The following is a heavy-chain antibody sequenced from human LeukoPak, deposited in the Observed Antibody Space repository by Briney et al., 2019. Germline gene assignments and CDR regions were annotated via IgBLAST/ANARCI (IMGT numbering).Heavy chain of an antibody. J-gene: IGHJ3*02. Sequence: GGSLRLSCEVSGFTFSSSWMHWVRQAPGKGLVWVSRINTDGSSTYYADSVKGRFTISRDNSKNTLYLQMNSLRAEDTAVYYCAREGVVNDAFDIWGQGTMVTVSS. CDR2: INTDGSST. CDR1: GFTFSSSW. V-gene: IGHV3-74*01. CDR3: AREGVVNDAFDI. D-gene: IGHD2-21*01.